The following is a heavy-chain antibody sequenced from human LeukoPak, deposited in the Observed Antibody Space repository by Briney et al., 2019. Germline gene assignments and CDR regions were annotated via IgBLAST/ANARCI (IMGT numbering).Heavy chain of an antibody. V-gene: IGHV3-23*01. CDR1: GFTFSSYA. CDR2: ISGSGGST. J-gene: IGHJ4*02. CDR3: AKSSSIVVVPAAIDY. Sequence: GGSLRLSCAASGFTFSSYAMGWVRQAPGKGLEWVSAISGSGGSTYYADSVKGRFTISRDNSKNTLYLQMNSLRAEDTAVYYCAKSSSIVVVPAAIDYWGQGTLVTVSS. D-gene: IGHD2-2*02.